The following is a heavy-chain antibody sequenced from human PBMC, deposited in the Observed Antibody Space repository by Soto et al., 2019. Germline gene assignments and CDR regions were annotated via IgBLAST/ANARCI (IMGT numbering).Heavy chain of an antibody. CDR1: GFTFSTYT. CDR3: VREDGIVGANSAFDY. Sequence: EVQVVESGGDLVKPGGSLRLSCASSGFTFSTYTMNWVRQAPGKGLEWVSSINGRGNYIYYADSVKCRFTISRDNAKNSLYLQMDRLRAEDTALYYCVREDGIVGANSAFDYWGLGALVTVS. J-gene: IGHJ4*02. CDR2: INGRGNYI. V-gene: IGHV3-21*01. D-gene: IGHD1-26*01.